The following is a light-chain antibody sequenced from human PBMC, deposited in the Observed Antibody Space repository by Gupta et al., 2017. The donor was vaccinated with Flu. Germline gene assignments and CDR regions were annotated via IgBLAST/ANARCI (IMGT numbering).Light chain of an antibody. V-gene: IGKV3-11*01. CDR1: QTVSTY. CDR3: QQRGNWPPVT. J-gene: IGKJ5*01. CDR2: DAS. Sequence: EVVLTQSPATLSLSPGERATLSCRASQTVSTYLMWYQHKPGQAPRLLIHDASNRATGIPARFSGSGSGTDFTLTISSLEPEDSAVYYCQQRGNWPPVTFGQGTRLEIK.